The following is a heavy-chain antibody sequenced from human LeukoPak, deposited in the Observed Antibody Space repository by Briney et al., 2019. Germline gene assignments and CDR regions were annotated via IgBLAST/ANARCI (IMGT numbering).Heavy chain of an antibody. CDR3: AREFPSFNWFDP. D-gene: IGHD3-16*02. CDR1: GYTFAGYY. V-gene: IGHV1-2*02. Sequence: ASVKVSCKASGYTFAGYYMHWVRQAPGQGLEWMGWINPNSGGTNYAQKFQGRVTMTRDTSISTAYMELSRLRSDDTAVYYCAREFPSFNWFDPWGQGTLVTVSS. CDR2: INPNSGGT. J-gene: IGHJ5*02.